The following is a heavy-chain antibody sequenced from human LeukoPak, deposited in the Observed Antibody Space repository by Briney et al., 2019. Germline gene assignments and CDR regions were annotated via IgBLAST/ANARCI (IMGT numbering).Heavy chain of an antibody. Sequence: GGSLRLSCTVSGFTFSNYEMNWVRQAPGKGLEWVSYISSSSATIYYADSVKGRFTISRDNSKNTLYLQMNSLRAEDTAVYYCARDLSGGYSYGQEYYYYYGMDVWGQGTTVTVSS. CDR1: GFTFSNYE. J-gene: IGHJ6*02. CDR2: ISSSSATI. D-gene: IGHD5-18*01. V-gene: IGHV3-48*03. CDR3: ARDLSGGYSYGQEYYYYYGMDV.